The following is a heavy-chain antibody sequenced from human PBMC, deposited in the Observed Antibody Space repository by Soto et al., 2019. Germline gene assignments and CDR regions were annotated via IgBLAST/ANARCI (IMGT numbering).Heavy chain of an antibody. Sequence: SVKVSCKASGFTFTISAMHWLRQARGQRLEWIGWIVVGSGNTNYAQKFQGWVTMTRDTSISTAYMELSRLRSDDTAVYYCARDVNMVRGDPLDYYYGMDVWGQGTTVTV. CDR2: IVVGSGNT. CDR3: ARDVNMVRGDPLDYYYGMDV. V-gene: IGHV1-58*02. J-gene: IGHJ6*02. D-gene: IGHD3-10*01. CDR1: GFTFTISA.